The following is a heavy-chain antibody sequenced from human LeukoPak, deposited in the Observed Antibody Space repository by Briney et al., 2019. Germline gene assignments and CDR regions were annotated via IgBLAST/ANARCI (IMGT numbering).Heavy chain of an antibody. CDR1: GGSFSGYY. Sequence: SETLSLTCAVYGGSFSGYYWSWIRQPPGKGLDWIGEINHSGSTNYNPSLKSRVTISVDTSKNQFSLKLSSVTAADTAVYYCARPTWAMTAAAFDYWGQGTLVTVSS. J-gene: IGHJ4*02. CDR2: INHSGST. CDR3: ARPTWAMTAAAFDY. V-gene: IGHV4-34*01. D-gene: IGHD2-2*01.